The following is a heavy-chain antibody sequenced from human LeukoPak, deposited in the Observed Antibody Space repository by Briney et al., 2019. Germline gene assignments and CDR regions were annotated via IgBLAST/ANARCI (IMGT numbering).Heavy chain of an antibody. V-gene: IGHV4-34*01. J-gene: IGHJ4*02. CDR1: GGSFSGYY. D-gene: IGHD3-22*01. CDR2: INHSGST. CDR3: ARGRLPSTYYYDSSGYYSDY. Sequence: SETLSLTCAVSGGSFSGYYWSWIRQPPGKGLEWIGEINHSGSTNYNPSLKSRVTISVDTSKNQFSLKLSSVTAADTAVYYCARGRLPSTYYYDSSGYYSDYWGQGTLVTVSS.